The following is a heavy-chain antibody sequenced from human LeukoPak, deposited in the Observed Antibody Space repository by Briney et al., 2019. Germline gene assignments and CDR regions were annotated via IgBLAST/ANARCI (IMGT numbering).Heavy chain of an antibody. D-gene: IGHD2-2*01. CDR1: GGSISSYY. Sequence: SETLSLTCTVSGGSISSYYWTWIRQPPGKGLEWIGYIYYSGTTYYNPSLKSRVTISLDTSKNKFSLNLTSVNVADTAVYYCAKVPGYCSSTSCYVFDIWGQGTMVTVSS. J-gene: IGHJ3*02. CDR2: IYYSGTT. CDR3: AKVPGYCSSTSCYVFDI. V-gene: IGHV4-59*01.